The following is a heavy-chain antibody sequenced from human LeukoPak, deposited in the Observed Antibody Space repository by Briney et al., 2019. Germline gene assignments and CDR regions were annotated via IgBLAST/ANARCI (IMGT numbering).Heavy chain of an antibody. D-gene: IGHD4-23*01. CDR1: GGSFSGYY. Sequence: PSETLSLTCAVYGGSFSGYYWSWIRQPPGKVLEWLGEINHSGSTNYNPSLKSRVTISVDTSKNQFSLKLSSVTAADTAVYYCATVVPPDGSDCWGQGTLVTVSS. J-gene: IGHJ4*02. CDR3: ATVVPPDGSDC. CDR2: INHSGST. V-gene: IGHV4-34*01.